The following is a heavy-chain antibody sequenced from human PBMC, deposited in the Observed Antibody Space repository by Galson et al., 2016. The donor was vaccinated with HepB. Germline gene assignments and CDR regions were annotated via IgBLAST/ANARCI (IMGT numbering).Heavy chain of an antibody. CDR1: GFTVSSNH. J-gene: IGHJ4*02. CDR2: FYGGGTI. Sequence: SLRLSCAASGFTVSSNHMRWVRQAPGKGLEWVSVFYGGGTINYADSVKGRFTVSRENSENTLFLQMNSLRADDTAVYYCARLRPEYNYAYDYWGQGTLVTVSS. D-gene: IGHD5-18*01. V-gene: IGHV3-53*01. CDR3: ARLRPEYNYAYDY.